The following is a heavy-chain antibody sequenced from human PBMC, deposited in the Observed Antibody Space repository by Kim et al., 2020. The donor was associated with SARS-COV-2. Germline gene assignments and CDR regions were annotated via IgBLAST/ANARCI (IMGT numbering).Heavy chain of an antibody. J-gene: IGHJ4*02. D-gene: IGHD3-10*01. V-gene: IGHV4-31*03. CDR3: ARALRFGGNTFDY. CDR2: IYYSGST. Sequence: SETLSLTCTVSGGSISSGGYYWSWIRQHPGKGLEWIGYIYYSGSTYYNPSLKSRVTISVDTSKNQFSLKLSSVTAADTAVYYCARALRFGGNTFDYWGQGTLVTVSS. CDR1: GGSISSGGYY.